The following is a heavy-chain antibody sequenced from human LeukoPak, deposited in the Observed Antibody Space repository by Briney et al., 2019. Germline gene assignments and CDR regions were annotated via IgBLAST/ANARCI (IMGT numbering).Heavy chain of an antibody. J-gene: IGHJ4*02. CDR1: GLTFSSYV. CDR2: ISGSGGST. D-gene: IGHD1-26*01. CDR3: AKGGKWDVTPFDY. Sequence: PGGSLRLSCAASGLTFSSYVMSWVRQAPGKGLEWVSTISGSGGSTYYADSVKGRFTISRDNSKNTLYLQMNSLRAEDTAVYYCAKGGKWDVTPFDYWGQGTLVTVSS. V-gene: IGHV3-23*01.